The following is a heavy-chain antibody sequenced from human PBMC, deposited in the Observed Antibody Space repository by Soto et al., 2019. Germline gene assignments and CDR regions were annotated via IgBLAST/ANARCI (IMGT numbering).Heavy chain of an antibody. CDR1: GFTFSKFS. D-gene: IGHD3-10*01. J-gene: IGHJ4*02. CDR2: ITHDGKSQ. Sequence: QVPLVESGGGVVQPGRSLRLSCEASGFTFSKFSMHWVRQAPGKGLEWVTLITHDGKSQYYADSVKGRFSCSRDNSKNTLYLQLNSLRPDDTALYYCASQSGGVYFDYWGQGTLVTVSS. V-gene: IGHV3-30*04. CDR3: ASQSGGVYFDY.